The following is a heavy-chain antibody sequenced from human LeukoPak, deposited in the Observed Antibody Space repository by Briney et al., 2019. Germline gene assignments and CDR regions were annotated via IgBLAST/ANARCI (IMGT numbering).Heavy chain of an antibody. CDR3: ARHPLGYYYGSGSYFYGMDV. V-gene: IGHV5-51*01. CDR2: IYPGDSDT. D-gene: IGHD3-10*01. Sequence: GESLKISCKGSGYSFTSYWIGWVRQMPGKGLEWMGIIYPGDSDTRYSPSFQGQVTISADKSISTAYLQWSSLKASDTATYYCARHPLGYYYGSGSYFYGMDVWGQGTTVTVSS. J-gene: IGHJ6*02. CDR1: GYSFTSYW.